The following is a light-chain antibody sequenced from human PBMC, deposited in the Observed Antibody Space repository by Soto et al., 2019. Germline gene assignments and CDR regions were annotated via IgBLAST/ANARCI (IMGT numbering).Light chain of an antibody. V-gene: IGKV4-1*01. J-gene: IGKJ1*01. Sequence: DNVMTQSPDSLAVSLGERATINCKSSQSVLYSSNNKNYLAWYQQKPGQPPKLLIYWASTRESGVPDRFSGSGSGTDFTLTISSLQAEDVAVYYCQQYYSTPSWTFGQGTKV. CDR1: QSVLYSSNNKNY. CDR2: WAS. CDR3: QQYYSTPSWT.